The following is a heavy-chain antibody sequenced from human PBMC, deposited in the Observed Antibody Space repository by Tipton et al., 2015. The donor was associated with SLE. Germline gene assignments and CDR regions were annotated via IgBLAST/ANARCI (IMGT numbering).Heavy chain of an antibody. D-gene: IGHD3-22*01. CDR2: MNPNSGNT. Sequence: QLVQSGAEVKKPGASVKVSCKASGYTFTSYDINWVRQATGQGLEWMGWMNPNSGNTGYAQKFQGRVTMTRNTSISTACMELSSLRSEDTAVYYCARGLGDYYDSSGRRWFGPWGQGTLVTVSS. J-gene: IGHJ5*02. CDR3: ARGLGDYYDSSGRRWFGP. V-gene: IGHV1-8*01. CDR1: GYTFTSYD.